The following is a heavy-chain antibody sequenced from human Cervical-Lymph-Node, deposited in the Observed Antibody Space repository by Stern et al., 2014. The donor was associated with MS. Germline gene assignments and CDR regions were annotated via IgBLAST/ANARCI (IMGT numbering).Heavy chain of an antibody. D-gene: IGHD3-22*01. J-gene: IGHJ4*02. V-gene: IGHV3-43*01. CDR3: AKPITMIVVAESSYFDY. CDR1: GFTFADYT. CDR2: ISCDGGST. Sequence: EVQLVESGGVVVKPGGSLRLSCAASGFTFADYTMHWVRQAPGQGLEWVSLISCDGGSTYYADSVKGRFTISRDNSKNSLYLQMNSLRTEDTALYYCAKPITMIVVAESSYFDYWGQGTLVTVSS.